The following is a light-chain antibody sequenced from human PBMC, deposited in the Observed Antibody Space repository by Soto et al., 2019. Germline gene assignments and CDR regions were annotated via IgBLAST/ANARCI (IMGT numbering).Light chain of an antibody. CDR2: DAS. V-gene: IGKV3-11*01. CDR1: QSVSSY. J-gene: IGKJ1*01. CDR3: QQRAGT. Sequence: EIVLTQSPATLSLSPRERATLSCRASQSVSSYLAWYQQKPGQAPRLLIYDASNRATGIPARFSGSGSGTDFTLTISSLEPEDFAVYYCQQRAGTFGQGTKVEIK.